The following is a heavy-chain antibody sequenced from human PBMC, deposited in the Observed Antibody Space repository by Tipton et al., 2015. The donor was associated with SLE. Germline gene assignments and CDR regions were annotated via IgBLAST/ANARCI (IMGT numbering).Heavy chain of an antibody. CDR2: IYYSGST. V-gene: IGHV4-39*07. D-gene: IGHD7-27*01. J-gene: IGHJ4*02. Sequence: TLSLTCIVSGGSISSRGYYWGWIRQPPGKGLEWIGTIYYSGSTYYNSSLKSRVTISADTSKDQFSLKLSSVTAADTAVYYCARDRLGIGIDYWGQGTLVTVSS. CDR3: ARDRLGIGIDY. CDR1: GGSISSRGYY.